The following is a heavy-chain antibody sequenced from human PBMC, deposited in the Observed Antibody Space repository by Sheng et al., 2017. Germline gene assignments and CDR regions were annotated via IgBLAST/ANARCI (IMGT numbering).Heavy chain of an antibody. V-gene: IGHV3-64*01. Sequence: EVQLVESGGGLVQPGGSLRLSCAASGFTFNSYAMHWVRQAPGKGLEYVSAISSNGGGTYYANSVKGRFIISRDNSKNTLSLQMGSLRAEDLAVYYCARRGYWYFDLWGRGTLVTVSS. CDR2: ISSNGGGT. J-gene: IGHJ2*01. CDR3: ARRGYWYFDL. CDR1: GFTFNSYA.